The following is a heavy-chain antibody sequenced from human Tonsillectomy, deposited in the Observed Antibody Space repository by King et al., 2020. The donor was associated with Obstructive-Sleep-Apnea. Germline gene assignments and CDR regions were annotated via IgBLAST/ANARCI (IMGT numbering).Heavy chain of an antibody. Sequence: VQLVESGGVVVQPGGSLRLSCAASGFTFDDYSMHWARQAPGKGLEWVSFISWDGDRTYYADSVKGRFTISRDNSRNSLYLQMNSLRTEDSAVYYCDKSSISEDKRNRDYYYGTDVWGQGTTVTVPS. J-gene: IGHJ6*02. CDR2: ISWDGDRT. CDR3: DKSSISEDKRNRDYYYGTDV. V-gene: IGHV3-43*01. D-gene: IGHD1/OR15-1a*01. CDR1: GFTFDDYS.